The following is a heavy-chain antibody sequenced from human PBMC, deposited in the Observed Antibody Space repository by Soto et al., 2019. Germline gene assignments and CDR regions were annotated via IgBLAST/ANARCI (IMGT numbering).Heavy chain of an antibody. CDR2: INDRGST. CDR3: ARLEITTSETFDI. CDR1: GGSFSGCY. V-gene: IGHV4-34*01. Sequence: QVQLQQWGAGLLKPSETLSLTCAVYGGSFSGCYWTWIRRPPGKGLEWIGEINDRGSTNYNPSLSSRVTISVDTSRNQFSLRLNSVTAADTAVYYCARLEITTSETFDIWGQGTMVTVSS. J-gene: IGHJ3*02. D-gene: IGHD4-4*01.